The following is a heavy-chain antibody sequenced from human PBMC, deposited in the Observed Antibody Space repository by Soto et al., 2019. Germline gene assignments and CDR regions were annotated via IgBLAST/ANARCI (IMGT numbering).Heavy chain of an antibody. V-gene: IGHV2-5*02. Sequence: QITLKKSRPTLVKPTQTLTLTCSFSGFSLYTRGVGVGWVRQPPGKALEWLALLYWDNTRRYSPSLKNSLTIAKGTSENQVVLTMTNMEPEDTGTYYCARYTTDTYFDVWGKGTTVTVSS. J-gene: IGHJ6*04. D-gene: IGHD2-2*02. CDR1: GFSLYTRGVG. CDR2: LYWDNTR. CDR3: ARYTTDTYFDV.